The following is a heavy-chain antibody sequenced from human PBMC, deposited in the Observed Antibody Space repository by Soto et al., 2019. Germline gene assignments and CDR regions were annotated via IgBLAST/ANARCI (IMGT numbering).Heavy chain of an antibody. J-gene: IGHJ4*02. D-gene: IGHD3-16*02. Sequence: PSETLSLTCTVSGGSISSGDYCWRWIRQPPGKGLEWIGYIYYSGITYYNPSLKSPLTISLDTSKNQFYLKLRSVTAADPALYYCARRGGSYRYGYYFDYWGQGTLVTVSS. CDR3: ARRGGSYRYGYYFDY. V-gene: IGHV4-30-4*01. CDR2: IYYSGIT. CDR1: GGSISSGDYC.